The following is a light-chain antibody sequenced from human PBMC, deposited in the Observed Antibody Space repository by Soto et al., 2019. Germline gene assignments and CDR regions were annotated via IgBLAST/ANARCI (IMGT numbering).Light chain of an antibody. CDR3: ASYTAASTMV. J-gene: IGLJ2*01. V-gene: IGLV2-14*03. CDR1: RSVVGSRNS. CDR2: DVN. Sequence: QSVLTQPASVSGSLGQSITISCTGTRSVVGSRNSVSWYQHHPGKAPKLMIYDVNMRPSGVSHRFSGSKSGNAASLTISGLQAEDEADYSCASYTAASTMVFGGGTKVTVL.